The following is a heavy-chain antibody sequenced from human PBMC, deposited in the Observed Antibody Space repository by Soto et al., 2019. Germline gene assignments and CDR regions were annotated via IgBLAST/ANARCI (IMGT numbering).Heavy chain of an antibody. Sequence: QVQLVQSGAEVKKPGDSVKVSCTFTSYDINWVRQAAGQGLEWMAWMNPNRGDTRYAQKFQGRVTMTRDNSKFTAYMELSNLRYEDTDVYYCARGPGSSYWRCSYYYMDVWDQGTTVTVSS. D-gene: IGHD2-15*01. CDR1: FTSYD. CDR3: ARGPGSSYWRCSYYYMDV. CDR2: MNPNRGDT. V-gene: IGHV1-8*01. J-gene: IGHJ6*02.